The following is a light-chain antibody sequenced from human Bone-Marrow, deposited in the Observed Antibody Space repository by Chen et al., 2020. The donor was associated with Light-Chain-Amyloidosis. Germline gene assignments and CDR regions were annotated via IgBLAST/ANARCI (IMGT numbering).Light chain of an antibody. CDR3: QVWDRSSDRPV. V-gene: IGLV3-21*02. Sequence: SYVLTQPSSVSVAPGQTATIACGGNNIASTSVHWYQQTPGQAPLLVVYDDSDRPSGIPERLSGSNCGNTATLTISRVEAGDEDDYYCQVWDRSSDRPVFGGGNKLTVL. CDR2: DDS. J-gene: IGLJ3*02. CDR1: NIASTS.